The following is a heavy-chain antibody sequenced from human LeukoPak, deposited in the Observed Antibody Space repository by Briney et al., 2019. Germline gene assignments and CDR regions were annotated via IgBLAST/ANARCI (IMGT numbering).Heavy chain of an antibody. V-gene: IGHV3-33*01. J-gene: IGHJ3*02. Sequence: PGRSLRLSCAASGFTFSSYGMHWVRQAPGKGLEWVAVIWYDGSNKYYADSVKGRFTISRDNSKNTLYLQMNSLRAEDTAVYYCAREYYDSSGYWGRDDAFGIWGQGTMVTVSS. D-gene: IGHD3-22*01. CDR1: GFTFSSYG. CDR3: AREYYDSSGYWGRDDAFGI. CDR2: IWYDGSNK.